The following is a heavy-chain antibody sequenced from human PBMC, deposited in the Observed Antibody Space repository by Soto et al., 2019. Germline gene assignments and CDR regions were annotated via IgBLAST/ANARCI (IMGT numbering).Heavy chain of an antibody. CDR3: ARARITGTYMVGYYYYYMDV. CDR2: ISGSDART. Sequence: PGGSLRLSCAASGFTFSSAAMNWVRQAPGKGLEWVSIISGSDARTYYADSVKGRFAISRDNSKNTLYLDMNSLRAEDTAVYYCARARITGTYMVGYYYYYMDVWGKGTTVTVSS. CDR1: GFTFSSAA. J-gene: IGHJ6*03. V-gene: IGHV3-23*01. D-gene: IGHD1-7*01.